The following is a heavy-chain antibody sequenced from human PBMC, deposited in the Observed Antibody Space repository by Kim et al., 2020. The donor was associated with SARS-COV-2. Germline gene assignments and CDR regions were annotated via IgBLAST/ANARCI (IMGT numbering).Heavy chain of an antibody. D-gene: IGHD2-21*02. CDR3: ARDFTADYFDY. V-gene: IGHV3-33*01. J-gene: IGHJ4*02. Sequence: KKYYADAVNGRFIVSRENSKNTLYLQMNSLKAEDTAVYYCARDFTADYFDYWGQGTLVTVSA. CDR2: KK.